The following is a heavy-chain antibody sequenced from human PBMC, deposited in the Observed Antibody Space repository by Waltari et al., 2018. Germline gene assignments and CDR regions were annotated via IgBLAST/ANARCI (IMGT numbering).Heavy chain of an antibody. V-gene: IGHV3-23*01. CDR3: AKHSTVTSSSPFDY. D-gene: IGHD4-17*01. J-gene: IGHJ4*02. Sequence: EVQLLETGGGLVQPGGSLRLSCAGAGFTFSSYAMRWVRDAPGKGLEWVSAISGRGGSTYYADSVKGRFTISRDNSKNTLYLQMNSLRAEDTAVYYCAKHSTVTSSSPFDYWGQGTLVTVSS. CDR1: GFTFSSYA. CDR2: ISGRGGST.